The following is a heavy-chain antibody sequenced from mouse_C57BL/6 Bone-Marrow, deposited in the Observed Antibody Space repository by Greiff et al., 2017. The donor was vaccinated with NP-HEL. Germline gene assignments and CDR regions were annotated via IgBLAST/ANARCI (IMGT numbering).Heavy chain of an antibody. CDR2: INPSTGGT. CDR3: ARGGGPWYFDV. Sequence: VQLKESGPELVKPGASVKISCKASGYSFTGYYMNWVKQSPEKSLEWIGEINPSTGGTTYNQKFKAKATLTVDKSSSTAYMQLKSLTSEDSAVYYCARGGGPWYFDVWGTGTTVTVSS. CDR1: GYSFTGYY. D-gene: IGHD3-1*01. V-gene: IGHV1-42*01. J-gene: IGHJ1*03.